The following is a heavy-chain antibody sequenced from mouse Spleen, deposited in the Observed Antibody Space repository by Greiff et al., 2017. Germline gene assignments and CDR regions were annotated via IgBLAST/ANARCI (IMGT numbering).Heavy chain of an antibody. V-gene: IGHV5-9-3*01. CDR2: ISSGGGNT. Sequence: EVQVVESGGGLVKLGGSLKLSCAASGFTFSSYAMSWVRQTPEKRLEWVATISSGGGNTYYPDSVKGRFTISRDNAKNTLYLQMSSLKSEDTAMYYCARELGPPFDYWGQGTTLTVSS. D-gene: IGHD4-1*01. CDR1: GFTFSSYA. J-gene: IGHJ2*01. CDR3: ARELGPPFDY.